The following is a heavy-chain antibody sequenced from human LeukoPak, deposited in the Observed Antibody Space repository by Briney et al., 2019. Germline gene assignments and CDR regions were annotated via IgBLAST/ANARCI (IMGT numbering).Heavy chain of an antibody. D-gene: IGHD6-25*01. CDR3: ARGDPLAAAAGMDV. CDR2: ISGYNGDT. V-gene: IGHV1-18*01. Sequence: SVRVSCEPSRYTFSKHSISSVPQAPGQGLEWIGWISGYNGDTDYARHLQGRVTVTTDASTSTAYMELRSLRSDDTAVYYCARGDPLAAAAGMDVWGQGTTVTVSS. CDR1: RYTFSKHS. J-gene: IGHJ6*02.